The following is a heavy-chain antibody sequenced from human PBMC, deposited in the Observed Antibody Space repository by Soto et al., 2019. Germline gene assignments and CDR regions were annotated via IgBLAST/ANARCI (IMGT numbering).Heavy chain of an antibody. J-gene: IGHJ4*02. V-gene: IGHV1-69*01. CDR2: IIPIFGTA. CDR1: GGTFSSYA. Sequence: QVQLVQSGAEVKKPGSSVKVSCKASGGTFSSYAISWVRQAPGQGLEWMGGIIPIFGTANYAQKFQGRVTITADESTSTAYMEPSSLRSEDTAVYYCARVGHYDYVWGSSAYYFDYWGQGTLVTVSS. D-gene: IGHD3-16*01. CDR3: ARVGHYDYVWGSSAYYFDY.